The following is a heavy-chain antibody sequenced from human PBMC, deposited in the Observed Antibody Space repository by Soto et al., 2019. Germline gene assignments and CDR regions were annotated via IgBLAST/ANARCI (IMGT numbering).Heavy chain of an antibody. Sequence: PXETLSLTCTVAGYSISNYYWSWIRQPAGKGLEWIGRIYTSGSTNYNPSLKRRVTMSVDTSKNQLSLKLSSVTAADTAVYYCARDVQSHIWYSPGYWGQGILVTVSS. V-gene: IGHV4-4*07. CDR3: ARDVQSHIWYSPGY. CDR2: IYTSGST. J-gene: IGHJ4*02. D-gene: IGHD6-13*01. CDR1: GYSISNYY.